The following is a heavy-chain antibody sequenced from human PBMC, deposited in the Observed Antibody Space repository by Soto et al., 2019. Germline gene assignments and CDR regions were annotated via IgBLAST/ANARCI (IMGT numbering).Heavy chain of an antibody. CDR2: IYYSGST. D-gene: IGHD2-2*01. J-gene: IGHJ5*02. V-gene: IGHV4-31*03. Sequence: SETLSLTCTVSGGSISSGGYYWSWIRQHPGKGLEWIGYIYYSGSTYYNPSLKSRVTISVDTSKNQFSLKLSSVTAADTAVYYGARGGSSTSLLPFAWGQGTLVTVS. CDR1: GGSISSGGYY. CDR3: ARGGSSTSLLPFA.